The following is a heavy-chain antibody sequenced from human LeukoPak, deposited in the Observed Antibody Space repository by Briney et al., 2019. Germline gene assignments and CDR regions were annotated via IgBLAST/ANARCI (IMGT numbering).Heavy chain of an antibody. V-gene: IGHV3-30-3*01. D-gene: IGHD5-12*01. CDR2: ISYDGSNK. CDR1: GFTFSSYA. Sequence: GGSLRLSCAASGFTFSSYAMHWVRQAPGKGLEWVAVISYDGSNKYYADSVKGRFTISRDNSKSTLYLQMNSLRAEDTAVYYCASPVGAVAKIFDYWGQGTLATVSS. CDR3: ASPVGAVAKIFDY. J-gene: IGHJ4*02.